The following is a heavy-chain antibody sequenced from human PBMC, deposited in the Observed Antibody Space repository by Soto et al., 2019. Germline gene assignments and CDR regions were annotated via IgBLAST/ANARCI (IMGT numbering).Heavy chain of an antibody. CDR2: IWYDGSNK. D-gene: IGHD1-26*01. V-gene: IGHV3-33*01. CDR3: GRWELLGGSFDY. J-gene: IGHJ4*02. CDR1: GFTFSSYG. Sequence: GGSLRLSCAASGFTFSSYGMHWVRQAPGKGLEWVAVIWYDGSNKYYADSVKGRFTISRDNSKNTLYLQMNSLRAEDTAVYYCGRWELLGGSFDYWGQGTLVTVSS.